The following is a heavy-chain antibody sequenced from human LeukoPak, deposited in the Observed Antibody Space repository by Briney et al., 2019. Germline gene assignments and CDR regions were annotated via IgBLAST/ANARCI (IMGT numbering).Heavy chain of an antibody. V-gene: IGHV4-38-2*01. CDR1: GYSISRAFH. D-gene: IGHD2-15*01. Sequence: SETLSLTCAVSGYSISRAFHWGWVRQPPGKGLEGLGNIFHTGTTYYNPSLKSRLTISLDTSKNPFSLKLASVTAADTAVYSCARAGPFCSGGSCYFDSWGQGTLVTVSS. J-gene: IGHJ4*02. CDR3: ARAGPFCSGGSCYFDS. CDR2: IFHTGTT.